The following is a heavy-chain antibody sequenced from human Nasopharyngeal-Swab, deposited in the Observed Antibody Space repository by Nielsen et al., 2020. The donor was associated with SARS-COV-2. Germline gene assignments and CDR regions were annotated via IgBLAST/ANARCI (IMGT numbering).Heavy chain of an antibody. D-gene: IGHD6-19*01. J-gene: IGHJ4*02. CDR2: IFSNDEK. CDR1: GFSLSNARMG. V-gene: IGHV2-26*01. CDR3: ARSHSSGWYQD. Sequence: SGPTLVKPTETLTLTCTVSGFSLSNARMGVSWIRQPPGKALEWLAHIFSNDEKYYSTSLKSRLTISKDTSKSQVVLTMTNMDPVDTATYYCARSHSSGWYQDWGQGTLVTVSS.